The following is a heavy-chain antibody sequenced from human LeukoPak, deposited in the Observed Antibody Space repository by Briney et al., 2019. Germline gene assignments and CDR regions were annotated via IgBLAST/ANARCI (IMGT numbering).Heavy chain of an antibody. CDR2: MNPNSGNT. D-gene: IGHD5-24*01. V-gene: IGHV1-8*01. CDR3: ASGSRGMATSNGMDV. CDR1: GYTFTSYD. J-gene: IGHJ6*02. Sequence: ASVKVSCKASGYTFTSYDINWVRQATGQGLEWMGWMNPNSGNTGYAQKFQGRVTMTRNTSISTAYMELSSLRSEDTAVYYCASGSRGMATSNGMDVWGQGTTVTVSS.